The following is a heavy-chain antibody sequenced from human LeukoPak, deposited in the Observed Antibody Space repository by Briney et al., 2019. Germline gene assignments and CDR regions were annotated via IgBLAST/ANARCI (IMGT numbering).Heavy chain of an antibody. V-gene: IGHV3-21*01. Sequence: GGSLRPSCAASGFTFSTYSMNWVRQAPGKGLEWVSSISSSSNYINHADSVKGRFTISRDNAKNSLYLQMNSLRAEDTAVYYCARERYCSSTSCPYYYYYGMDVWGQGTTVTVSS. J-gene: IGHJ6*02. CDR3: ARERYCSSTSCPYYYYYGMDV. D-gene: IGHD2-2*01. CDR1: GFTFSTYS. CDR2: ISSSSNYI.